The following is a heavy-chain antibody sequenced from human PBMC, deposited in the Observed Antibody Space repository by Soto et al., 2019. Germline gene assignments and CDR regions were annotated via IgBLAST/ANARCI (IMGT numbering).Heavy chain of an antibody. Sequence: SETLSLTCPVSGGSISSYYWSWIRQPPGKGLEWIGYIYYSGSTNYNPSLKSRVTISVDTSKNQFSLKLSSVTAADTAVYYCARLHGYCISSSCHGHYAMDVWGQGTTVTVS. CDR1: GGSISSYY. J-gene: IGHJ6*02. CDR2: IYYSGST. CDR3: ARLHGYCISSSCHGHYAMDV. D-gene: IGHD2-2*01. V-gene: IGHV4-59*01.